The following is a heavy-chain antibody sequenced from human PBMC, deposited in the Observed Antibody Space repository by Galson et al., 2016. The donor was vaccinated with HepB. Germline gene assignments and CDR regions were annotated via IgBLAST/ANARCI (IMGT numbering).Heavy chain of an antibody. Sequence: SLRLSCAGSGFLFRSYGMHWVRQAPGKGLEWVAADSMDGRRKFYSDSVKGLFTISRDNSNNMLFLQMDSLRPDDTAVYYCAKRHEYCPPVGCSVDYWGQGTLVSVSS. CDR1: GFLFRSYG. D-gene: IGHD2/OR15-2a*01. V-gene: IGHV3-30*18. J-gene: IGHJ4*02. CDR2: DSMDGRRK. CDR3: AKRHEYCPPVGCSVDY.